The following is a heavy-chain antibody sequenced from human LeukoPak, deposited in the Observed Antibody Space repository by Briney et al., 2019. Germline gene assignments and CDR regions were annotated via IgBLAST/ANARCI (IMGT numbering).Heavy chain of an antibody. CDR3: ARGRGSSDWYYCDN. D-gene: IGHD6-19*01. J-gene: IGHJ4*02. CDR2: INAYNGYT. V-gene: IGHV1-18*04. Sequence: GASVKVSCKASGYTFTNYGITWVRQAPGQGLEWMGWINAYNGYTSYAQKIQDRVTVTTDTSTSTAYMELRSLRSDDTAVYYCARGRGSSDWYYCDNWGQGTLVTVSS. CDR1: GYTFTNYG.